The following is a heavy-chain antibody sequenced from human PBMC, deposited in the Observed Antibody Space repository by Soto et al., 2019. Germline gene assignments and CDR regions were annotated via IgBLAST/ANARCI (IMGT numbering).Heavy chain of an antibody. V-gene: IGHV1-69*13. J-gene: IGHJ6*02. CDR3: ARYYYDSSGYYYRRYHYYRLAV. CDR2: IIPIFGTA. D-gene: IGHD3-22*01. CDR1: GGTFSSYA. Sequence: SVKVSCKASGGTFSSYAISWVRQAPGQGLEWMGGIIPIFGTANYAQKFQGRVTITADESTSTAYMELSSLRSKDTAVYYCARYYYDSSGYYYRRYHYYRLAVWGQGTTVTVSS.